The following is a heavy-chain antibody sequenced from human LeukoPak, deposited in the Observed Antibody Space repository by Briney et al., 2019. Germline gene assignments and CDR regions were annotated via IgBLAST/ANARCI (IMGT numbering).Heavy chain of an antibody. CDR3: ARERGGYDSSPYYFDY. J-gene: IGHJ4*02. CDR2: INHSGST. CDR1: GGSFSVYY. Sequence: SETLSLTCAVYGGSFSVYYWSWIRQPPGKGLEWIGEINHSGSTNYNPSLKSRVTISVDTSKNQFSLKLSSVTAADTAVYYCARERGGYDSSPYYFDYWGQGTLVTVSS. V-gene: IGHV4-34*01. D-gene: IGHD3-22*01.